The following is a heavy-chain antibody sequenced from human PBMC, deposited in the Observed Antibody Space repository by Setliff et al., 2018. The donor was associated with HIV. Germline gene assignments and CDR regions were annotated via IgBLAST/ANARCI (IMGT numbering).Heavy chain of an antibody. CDR2: THSSGDT. Sequence: SETLSLTCNVSGASVSIYFWVWIRQPAGKTLEWIGRTHSSGDTHYNPSLNSRVTMSLDTSKNLFSLNLTSVTAADTATYYCVRGGGEHYSLFSGYYTPWGDFWGQGTLVTVSS. CDR3: VRGGGEHYSLFSGYYTPWGDF. CDR1: GASVSIYF. V-gene: IGHV4-4*07. J-gene: IGHJ4*02. D-gene: IGHD3-3*01.